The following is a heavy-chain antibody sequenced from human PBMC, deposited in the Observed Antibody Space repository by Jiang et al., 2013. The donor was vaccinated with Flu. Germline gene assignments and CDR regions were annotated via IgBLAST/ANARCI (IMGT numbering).Heavy chain of an antibody. Sequence: GSGLVKPSETLSLTCSVSGGSISSYYWSWIRQPPGKGLEWIGYIYHSGSTNYNPSLKSRVTISIDTSKNQFSVKLSSVAAADTAVYYCARVISSPYYFDYWGQGILVTVSS. D-gene: IGHD6-6*01. CDR3: ARVISSPYYFDY. CDR2: IYHSGST. J-gene: IGHJ4*02. CDR1: GGSISSYY. V-gene: IGHV4-59*08.